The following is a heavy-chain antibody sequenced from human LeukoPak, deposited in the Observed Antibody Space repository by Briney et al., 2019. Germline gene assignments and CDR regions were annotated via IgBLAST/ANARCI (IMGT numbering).Heavy chain of an antibody. J-gene: IGHJ3*02. CDR1: GFTFSSYS. V-gene: IGHV3-21*01. CDR3: GSLDSREDSSSRWGPLDI. Sequence: GGSLRLSCAASGFTFSSYSMNWVRQAPGKGLEWVSSISSSGSAIFYAASVKGRVTISRDNARNLLYLQMNSLRAEDTAVYYCGSLDSREDSSSRWGPLDIWGQGTMVTVSS. CDR2: ISSSGSAI. D-gene: IGHD6-6*01.